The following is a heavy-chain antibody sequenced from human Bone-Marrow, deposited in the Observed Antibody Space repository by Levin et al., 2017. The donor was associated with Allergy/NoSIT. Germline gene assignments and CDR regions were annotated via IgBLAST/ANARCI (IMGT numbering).Heavy chain of an antibody. J-gene: IGHJ4*02. Sequence: GESLKISCAASGFTFSHFAMHWIRQAPGKGLEWVSILSHDGKTEYYRDSVKGRFTISRDNSKNILYLQMDSLRSEDTAVYWCVKDSGFCSSTTCPPLDSWGQGALVTVSS. CDR2: LSHDGKTE. V-gene: IGHV3-30*18. D-gene: IGHD2-2*01. CDR3: VKDSGFCSSTTCPPLDS. CDR1: GFTFSHFA.